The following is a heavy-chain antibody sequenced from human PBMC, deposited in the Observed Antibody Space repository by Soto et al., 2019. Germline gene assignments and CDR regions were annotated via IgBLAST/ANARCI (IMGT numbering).Heavy chain of an antibody. CDR3: ARLPWADYGGIFDP. CDR2: IYLGGST. CDR1: GASISSYY. Sequence: PSETLSLTCSVSGASISSYYYTWIRQTPGKELEWIGYIYLGGSTNYNPSFKSRVTISVDTSKNQFSLKLYSVTTADTAMYYCARLPWADYGGIFDPWGQGTLVTVSS. D-gene: IGHD4-17*01. V-gene: IGHV4-59*01. J-gene: IGHJ5*02.